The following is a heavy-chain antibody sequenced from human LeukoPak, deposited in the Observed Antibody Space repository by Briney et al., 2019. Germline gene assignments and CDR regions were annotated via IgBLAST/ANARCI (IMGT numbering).Heavy chain of an antibody. V-gene: IGHV3-43*02. CDR2: ISGDGGST. CDR3: AKDQQEYYGMDV. CDR1: GFTFDDYA. D-gene: IGHD6-13*01. Sequence: GGSLRLSCAASGFTFDDYAMHWVRQAPGKGLEWVSLISGDGGSTYYADSVKGRFTISRDNSKNSLYLQMNGLRTEDTALYYCAKDQQEYYGMDVWGQGTTVTVSS. J-gene: IGHJ6*02.